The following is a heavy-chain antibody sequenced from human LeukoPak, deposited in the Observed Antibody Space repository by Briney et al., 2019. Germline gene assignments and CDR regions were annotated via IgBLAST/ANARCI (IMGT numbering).Heavy chain of an antibody. V-gene: IGHV5-51*01. Sequence: GESLKISCKGSGYSFNSYWIAWVRQMPGKGLEWMGIIYPGDSDNRYSPSFKGQVTISVDKSISTAYLQWSSLKASDTAMYYCASGRLRRTRDAFDIWGQGTMVTVSS. CDR3: ASGRLRRTRDAFDI. CDR2: IYPGDSDN. J-gene: IGHJ3*02. CDR1: GYSFNSYW. D-gene: IGHD4-17*01.